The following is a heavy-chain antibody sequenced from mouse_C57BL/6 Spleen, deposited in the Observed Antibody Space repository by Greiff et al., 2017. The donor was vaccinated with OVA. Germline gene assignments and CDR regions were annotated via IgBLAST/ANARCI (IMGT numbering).Heavy chain of an antibody. D-gene: IGHD1-1*01. CDR1: GYTFTDYA. V-gene: IGHV1-15*01. CDR2: IDPETGGT. J-gene: IGHJ1*03. Sequence: QLQQSGAELVRPGASVTLSCKASGYTFTDYAMHWVKQTPVHGLEWIGAIDPETGGTAYNQKFKGKAILTADKSSSTAYMELRSLTSEDSAVYYCTRERGNYYGSSYGYFDVWGTGTTVTVSS. CDR3: TRERGNYYGSSYGYFDV.